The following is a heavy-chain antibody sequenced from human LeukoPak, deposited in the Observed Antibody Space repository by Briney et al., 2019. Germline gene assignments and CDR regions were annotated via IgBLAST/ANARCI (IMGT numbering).Heavy chain of an antibody. Sequence: PSETLSLTCTVSGGSISSYYWSWIRQPPGKGLEWIGYIYYSGSTNYNPSLKSRVTISVDTSKNQFSLKLSSVTAADTAVYYCARQGGVDTAMVKAYNWFDPWGQGTLVTVSS. CDR3: ARQGGVDTAMVKAYNWFDP. CDR1: GGSISSYY. J-gene: IGHJ5*02. V-gene: IGHV4-59*08. CDR2: IYYSGST. D-gene: IGHD5-18*01.